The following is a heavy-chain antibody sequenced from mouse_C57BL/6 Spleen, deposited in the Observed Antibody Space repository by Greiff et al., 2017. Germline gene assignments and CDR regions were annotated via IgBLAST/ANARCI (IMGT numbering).Heavy chain of an antibody. D-gene: IGHD1-3*01. CDR2: FHPYNDDT. J-gene: IGHJ3*01. Sequence: VKVVESGAELVKPGASVKMSCKASGYTFTTYPIEWMKQNHGKSLEWIGNFHPYNDDTKYNEKFKGKATLTVEKSSSTVYLELSRLTSDDSAVYYCARMGVGSSFAYWGQGTLVTVSA. V-gene: IGHV1-47*01. CDR3: ARMGVGSSFAY. CDR1: GYTFTTYP.